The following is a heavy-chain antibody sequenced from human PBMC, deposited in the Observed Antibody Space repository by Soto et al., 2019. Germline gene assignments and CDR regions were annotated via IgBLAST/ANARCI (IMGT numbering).Heavy chain of an antibody. D-gene: IGHD3-10*01. J-gene: IGHJ6*02. CDR1: GDTFSSYA. V-gene: IGHV1-69*01. Sequence: QVQLVQSGAEVKKPGSSVKVSCKASGDTFSSYAISWVRQAPGQGLEWMGGIIPIFGTANYAQKFQGRVTITADESTSTAYMELSSLRSEDTAVYYCARDRGPNYYYGMDVWGQGTTVTVSS. CDR2: IIPIFGTA. CDR3: ARDRGPNYYYGMDV.